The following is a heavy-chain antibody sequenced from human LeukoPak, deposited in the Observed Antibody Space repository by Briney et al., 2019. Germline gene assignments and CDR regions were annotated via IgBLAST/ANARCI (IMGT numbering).Heavy chain of an antibody. J-gene: IGHJ6*03. D-gene: IGHD3-22*01. Sequence: SETLSLTCTVSGGSISSYYWSWIRQPAGKGLEWIGRIYTSGSTNYNPSLKSRVTMSVDTSKNQFSLKLSSVTAADTAVYYCARDQDSSGYYSYPKTTYYYYYYMDVWGKGTTVTVSS. CDR2: IYTSGST. V-gene: IGHV4-4*07. CDR1: GGSISSYY. CDR3: ARDQDSSGYYSYPKTTYYYYYYMDV.